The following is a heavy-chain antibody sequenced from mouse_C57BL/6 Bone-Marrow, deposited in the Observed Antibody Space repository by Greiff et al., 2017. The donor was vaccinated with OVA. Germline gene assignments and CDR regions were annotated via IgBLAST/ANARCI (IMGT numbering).Heavy chain of an antibody. Sequence: EVKLMESGGDLVKPGGSLKLSCAASGFTFSSYGMSWVRQTPDKRLEWVATISSGVSYTYYPDSVKGRFTISRDNAKNTLYLQMSSLKSEDTAMYYCARHTDYDGLWYFDVWGTGTTVTVSS. D-gene: IGHD2-4*01. J-gene: IGHJ1*03. CDR1: GFTFSSYG. V-gene: IGHV5-6*01. CDR3: ARHTDYDGLWYFDV. CDR2: ISSGVSYT.